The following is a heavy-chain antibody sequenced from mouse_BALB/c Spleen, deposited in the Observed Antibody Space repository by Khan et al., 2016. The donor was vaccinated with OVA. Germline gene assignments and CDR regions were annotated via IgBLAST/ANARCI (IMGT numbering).Heavy chain of an antibody. J-gene: IGHJ3*01. CDR1: GYSFTSYY. D-gene: IGHD2-2*01. CDR2: IDPFSGDT. CDR3: TRHGYVAWFTY. Sequence: VQLKQSGPELMKPGASVKISCKASGYSFTSYYIHWVIQSHGKSLEWIGYIDPFSGDTTYNQKFKGRATLTVDKSSSTAYIHLSNLTSEDSAVFYCTRHGYVAWFTYWGQGTLVPVSA. V-gene: IGHV1S135*01.